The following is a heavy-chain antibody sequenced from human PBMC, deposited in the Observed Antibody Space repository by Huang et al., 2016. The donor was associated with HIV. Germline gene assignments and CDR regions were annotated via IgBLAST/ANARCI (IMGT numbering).Heavy chain of an antibody. D-gene: IGHD6-13*01. Sequence: QLQLQESGPGLVKPSETLSLTCTVSGGSISSSSYYWGWIRQPPGKGLEWIGSIYHSGTPYYNPSLNSRGTISVDTSRTQFSLKLSAVTAADTAVYYCAAHGRIVGIPAAPLRFDPWGQGTLVTVSS. J-gene: IGHJ5*02. CDR1: GGSISSSSYY. CDR2: IYHSGTP. CDR3: AAHGRIVGIPAAPLRFDP. V-gene: IGHV4-39*01.